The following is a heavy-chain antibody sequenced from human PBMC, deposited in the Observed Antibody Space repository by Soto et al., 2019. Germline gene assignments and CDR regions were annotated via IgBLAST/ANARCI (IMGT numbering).Heavy chain of an antibody. J-gene: IGHJ3*02. CDR2: IYPGDSDT. Sequence: PGESLKISCKGSGYSFTSYWIGWVRQMPGKGLEWMGIIYPGDSDTRYSPSFQGQVTISADKSISTAYLQWSSLKASDTAMYYCARQTVFEVAGADAFDIWGQGRMVTVSS. CDR3: ARQTVFEVAGADAFDI. CDR1: GYSFTSYW. D-gene: IGHD6-19*01. V-gene: IGHV5-51*01.